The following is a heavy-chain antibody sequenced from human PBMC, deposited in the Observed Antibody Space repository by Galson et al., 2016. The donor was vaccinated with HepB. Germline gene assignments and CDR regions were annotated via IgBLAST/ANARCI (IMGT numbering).Heavy chain of an antibody. V-gene: IGHV3-64D*06. CDR2: VSSDGVDT. J-gene: IGHJ4*02. CDR1: GFTFNHYA. Sequence: SLRLSCAASGFTFNHYAMHWVRQAPGKGLEYVSTVSSDGVDTYYADSVKGRFTISRDNSKNTLYLQRSSMRLEDTALYYCVKDRGCPNCRYDYWGQGALVTVSS. CDR3: VKDRGCPNCRYDY. D-gene: IGHD1-1*01.